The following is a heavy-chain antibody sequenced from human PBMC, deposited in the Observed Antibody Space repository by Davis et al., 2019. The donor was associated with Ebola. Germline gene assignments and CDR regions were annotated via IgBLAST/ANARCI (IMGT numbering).Heavy chain of an antibody. V-gene: IGHV1-18*01. CDR1: GYTFTSYG. J-gene: IGHJ4*02. D-gene: IGHD6-19*01. CDR3: ASLYSSGWYSY. Sequence: AASVKVSCKASGYTFTSYGISWVRQAPGQGLEWMGWISAYNGNTNYAQKLQGRVTMTTDTSTSTAYMELRSLRSDDTAVYYCASLYSSGWYSYWGQGTLVTVSS. CDR2: ISAYNGNT.